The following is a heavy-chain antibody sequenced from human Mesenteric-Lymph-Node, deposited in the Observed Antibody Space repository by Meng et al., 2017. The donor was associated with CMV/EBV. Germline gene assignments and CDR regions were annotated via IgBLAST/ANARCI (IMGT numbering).Heavy chain of an antibody. D-gene: IGHD3-3*01. CDR1: GYTFTSYG. CDR3: ARAIFGEGHTRDYFYYYGMDV. V-gene: IGHV1-18*01. CDR2: ISAYNGNT. J-gene: IGHJ6*02. Sequence: ASVKVSCKASGYTFTSYGISWVRQAPGQGLEWMGWISAYNGNTNYAQKLQGRVTMTRDTSTSTVYMELSSLRSEDTAVYYCARAIFGEGHTRDYFYYYGMDVWGQGTTVTVSS.